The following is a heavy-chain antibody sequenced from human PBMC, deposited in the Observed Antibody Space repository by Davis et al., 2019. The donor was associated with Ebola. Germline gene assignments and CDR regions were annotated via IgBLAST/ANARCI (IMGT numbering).Heavy chain of an antibody. D-gene: IGHD3-22*01. V-gene: IGHV3-21*06. Sequence: GGSLRLSCAASGFPFTTYSMNWVRQAPGKGLEWVSSISSYSDYIYYADSVKGRFTISRDNAKNSLYLQMNSLRAEDTAVYYCTTDPTFYDSSGYYYYYGMDVWGQGTTVTVSS. CDR2: ISSYSDYI. CDR1: GFPFTTYS. CDR3: TTDPTFYDSSGYYYYYGMDV. J-gene: IGHJ6*02.